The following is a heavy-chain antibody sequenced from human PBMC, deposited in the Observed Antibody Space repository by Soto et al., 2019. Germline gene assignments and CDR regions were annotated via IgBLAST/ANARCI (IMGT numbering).Heavy chain of an antibody. CDR1: GFTFSRYV. V-gene: IGHV3-30*03. J-gene: IGHJ4*02. Sequence: QVQLVESGGGVVQPGRSLRLSCAASGFTFSRYVVHWVRQAPGKGLEWAALISYDGSNKQYADSVKGRFTISRDNSKNTLYLQVNSLRSEDTAVYYCARETPGWNPFDYWGQGTLVTVSS. D-gene: IGHD1-1*01. CDR3: ARETPGWNPFDY. CDR2: ISYDGSNK.